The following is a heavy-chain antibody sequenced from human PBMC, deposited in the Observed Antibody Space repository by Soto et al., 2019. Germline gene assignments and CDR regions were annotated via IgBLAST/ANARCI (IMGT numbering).Heavy chain of an antibody. CDR1: GGSISSGGYS. CDR3: ARAILLWFGELSSYFDY. Sequence: ASETLSLTCAVSGGSISSGGYSWSWIRQPPGKGLEWIGYIYHSGSTYYNPSLKSRVTISVDRSKNQFSLKLSSVTAADTAVYYCARAILLWFGELSSYFDYWGQGTLVTVSS. CDR2: IYHSGST. V-gene: IGHV4-30-2*01. J-gene: IGHJ4*02. D-gene: IGHD3-10*01.